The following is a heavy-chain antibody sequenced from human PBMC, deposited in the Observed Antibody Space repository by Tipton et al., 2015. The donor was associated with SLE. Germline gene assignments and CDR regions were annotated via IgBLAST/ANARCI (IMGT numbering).Heavy chain of an antibody. V-gene: IGHV4-39*07. Sequence: TLSLTCTVSGGSINTTDYYWGWLRQPPGERLEWIGTIFYDGGTYYNPSLKSRVTISVDTSKNQFSLRLNSVTAADTSVYYCASQVYDFPFCYGYCGHGTLVSGSS. J-gene: IGHJ4*01. CDR2: IFYDGGT. CDR3: ASQVYDFPFCYGY. D-gene: IGHD3/OR15-3a*01. CDR1: GGSINTTDYY.